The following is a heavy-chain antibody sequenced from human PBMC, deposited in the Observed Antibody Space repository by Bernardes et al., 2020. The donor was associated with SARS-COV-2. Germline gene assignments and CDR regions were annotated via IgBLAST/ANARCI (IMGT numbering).Heavy chain of an antibody. CDR2: IYYSGST. CDR1: GGSISSGGYY. J-gene: IGHJ5*02. Sequence: SETLSLTCTVSGGSISSGGYYWSWVRQHPGKGLEWIGYIYYSGSTYYNPSLKSRVTISVDTSKNQFSLKLSSVTAADTAVYYCARGIPQSITIFGVVIPGNWFDPWGQGTLVTVS. CDR3: ARGIPQSITIFGVVIPGNWFDP. V-gene: IGHV4-31*03. D-gene: IGHD3-3*01.